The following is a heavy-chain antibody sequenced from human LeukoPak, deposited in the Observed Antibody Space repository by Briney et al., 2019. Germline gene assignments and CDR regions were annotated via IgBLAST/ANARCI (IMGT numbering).Heavy chain of an antibody. Sequence: ASVKVSCKASGYTFTNYDTNWVRQVTGQGLEWMGWMNPNSGNTGYAQKFQGRVILTRNTSISTAYMELSSLRSEDTAVYYCARGEFYYDFWSGYYHSWSDPWGQGTLVTVSS. CDR3: ARGEFYYDFWSGYYHSWSDP. J-gene: IGHJ5*02. CDR2: MNPNSGNT. V-gene: IGHV1-8*01. CDR1: GYTFTNYD. D-gene: IGHD3-3*01.